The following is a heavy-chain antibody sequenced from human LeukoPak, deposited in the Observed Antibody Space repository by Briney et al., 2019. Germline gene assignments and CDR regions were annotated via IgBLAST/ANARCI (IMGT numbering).Heavy chain of an antibody. V-gene: IGHV1-46*01. J-gene: IGHJ3*02. D-gene: IGHD4-11*01. CDR1: GYTFSSYY. Sequence: GASVKVSCKASGYTFSSYYIHWVRQAPGQGLEWMGMINPSGGSTSYAQKFQGRATMTRDTSTSTVYMELSSLRSEDTAVYYCARDRAVTPDVSAFDIWGQGTMVTVSS. CDR3: ARDRAVTPDVSAFDI. CDR2: INPSGGST.